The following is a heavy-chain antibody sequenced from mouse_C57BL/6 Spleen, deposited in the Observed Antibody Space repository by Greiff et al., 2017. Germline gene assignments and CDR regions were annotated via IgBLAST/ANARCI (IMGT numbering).Heavy chain of an antibody. CDR2: IDPENGDT. V-gene: IGHV14-4*01. J-gene: IGHJ3*01. Sequence: DVQLQESGAELVRPGASVKLSCTASGFNIKDDYMHWVKQRPEQGLEWIGWIDPENGDTEYASKFQGKATITADTSSNTAYLQLSSLTSEDTAVYYCTTLLRDPAYWGQGTLVTVSA. D-gene: IGHD1-1*01. CDR1: GFNIKDDY. CDR3: TTLLRDPAY.